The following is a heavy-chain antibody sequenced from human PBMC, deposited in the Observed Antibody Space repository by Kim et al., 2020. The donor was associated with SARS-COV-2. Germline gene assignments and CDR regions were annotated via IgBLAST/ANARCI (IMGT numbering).Heavy chain of an antibody. CDR1: GFTFSSYG. V-gene: IGHV3-33*06. J-gene: IGHJ4*02. Sequence: GGSLRLSCAASGFTFSSYGMHWVRQAPGKGLECVAVIWYDGSNKYYADSVKGRFTISRDNSKNTLYLQMNSLRAEDTAVYYCAKVGDYLLGFSSGWSFFDYWGQGTLSPSPQ. CDR3: AKVGDYLLGFSSGWSFFDY. CDR2: IWYDGSNK. D-gene: IGHD6-19*01.